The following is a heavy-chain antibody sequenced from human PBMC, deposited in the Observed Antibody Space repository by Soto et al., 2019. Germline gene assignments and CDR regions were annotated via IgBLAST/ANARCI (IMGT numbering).Heavy chain of an antibody. V-gene: IGHV3-23*01. Sequence: GGSLRLSCAVSGFDFSSYGMSWVRQAPGKGLEWVASISGSGHSTYYADSVKGRFTISRGKSKNTVDLEMNSLRAEDTAVYYCAKVRLHFGDWCSVTYFDHWGPGTLVTVSS. J-gene: IGHJ4*02. CDR3: AKVRLHFGDWCSVTYFDH. CDR2: ISGSGHST. D-gene: IGHD3-16*01. CDR1: GFDFSSYG.